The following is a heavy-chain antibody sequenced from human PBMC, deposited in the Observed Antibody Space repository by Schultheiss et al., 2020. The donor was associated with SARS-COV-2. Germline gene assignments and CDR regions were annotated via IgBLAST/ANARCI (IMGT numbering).Heavy chain of an antibody. J-gene: IGHJ4*02. CDR3: AKDKPPSYYDFWSGLLGAFDY. V-gene: IGHV3-21*04. CDR2: ISSSSSYM. Sequence: GGSLRLSCAASGFTFSSYSMNWVRQAPGKGLEWVSSISSSSSYMYYADSVKGRFTISRDNSKNTLYLQMNSLRAEDTAVYYCAKDKPPSYYDFWSGLLGAFDYWGQGTLVTVSS. D-gene: IGHD3-3*01. CDR1: GFTFSSYS.